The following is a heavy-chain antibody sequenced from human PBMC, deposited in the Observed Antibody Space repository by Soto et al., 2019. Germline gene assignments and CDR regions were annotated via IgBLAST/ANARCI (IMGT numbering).Heavy chain of an antibody. CDR3: AGAGIAAAGSGEYGMDV. CDR2: INPNSGTT. CDR1: GSTFTGHY. D-gene: IGHD6-13*01. J-gene: IGHJ6*02. Sequence: QVRLVQSGAELKKPGASVKVSCKASGSTFTGHYIHWVRQAPGQGLEWMGWINPNSGTTKYAQKFQGRVTLTRETSITTAYMELNSLKSDDTAVYYCAGAGIAAAGSGEYGMDVWGQGTTVIVSS. V-gene: IGHV1-2*02.